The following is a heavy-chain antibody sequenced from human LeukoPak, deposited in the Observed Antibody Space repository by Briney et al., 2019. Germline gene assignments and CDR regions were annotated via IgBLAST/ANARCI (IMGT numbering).Heavy chain of an antibody. Sequence: SETLSLTCTVSGGSMSSYYWSWIRQPPGKGLEWIGYIYYNGSTKYNPSLKSRLTMSVDTSKKQFSPNMTSMTAADTAVYYCARDRAAGSDWLDPWGQGTLVTVSS. CDR3: ARDRAAGSDWLDP. V-gene: IGHV4-59*01. CDR1: GGSMSSYY. D-gene: IGHD3-10*01. CDR2: IYYNGST. J-gene: IGHJ5*02.